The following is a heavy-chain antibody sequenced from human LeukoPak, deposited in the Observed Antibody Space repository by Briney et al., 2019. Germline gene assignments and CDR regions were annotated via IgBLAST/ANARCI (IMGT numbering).Heavy chain of an antibody. CDR1: GFTFSSYA. Sequence: GGSLRLSCAASGFTFSSYAMHWVRQAPGKGLEWVAVISYDGSNKYYADSVKGRFTISRDNSKNTLYLQMNSLRAEDTAVYYCARVDYDYGVDYWGQGTLVTVYS. CDR2: ISYDGSNK. V-gene: IGHV3-30*17. CDR3: ARVDYDYGVDY. J-gene: IGHJ4*02. D-gene: IGHD4-17*01.